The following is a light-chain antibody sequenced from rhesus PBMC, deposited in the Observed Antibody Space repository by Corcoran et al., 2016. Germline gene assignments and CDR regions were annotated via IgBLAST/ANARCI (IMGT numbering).Light chain of an antibody. J-gene: IGKJ2*01. Sequence: DVAMIQSPLFLPVTLGQPASISCRSSQSLLHSNGNTYLSWFQQRPGQSPRRRIYKVSNRDSGVPDRFSGSGAGTDCTLKISRVEAEDVGVYFCMEGTHRPRSFGQGTTVEIK. CDR1: QSLLHSNGNTY. CDR2: KVS. CDR3: MEGTHRPRS. V-gene: IGKV2-58*01.